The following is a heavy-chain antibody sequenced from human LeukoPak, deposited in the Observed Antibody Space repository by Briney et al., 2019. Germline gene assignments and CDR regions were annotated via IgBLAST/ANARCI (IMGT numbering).Heavy chain of an antibody. CDR1: GGSISSGDYY. D-gene: IGHD3-22*01. Sequence: PSETLSLTCTVSGGSISSGDYYWSWIRQPPGKGLEWIGYIYYSGSTYYNPSLKSRVTISVDTSKNQFSLKLSSVTAADTAVYYCARGHKGYHYDSSGYYYWGQGTLVTVSS. J-gene: IGHJ4*02. V-gene: IGHV4-30-4*08. CDR2: IYYSGST. CDR3: ARGHKGYHYDSSGYYY.